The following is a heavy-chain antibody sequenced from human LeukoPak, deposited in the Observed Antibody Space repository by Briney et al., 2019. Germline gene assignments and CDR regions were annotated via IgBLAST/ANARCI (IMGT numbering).Heavy chain of an antibody. CDR3: ARSDGAPPFDY. CDR1: GYTFTSYY. J-gene: IGHJ4*02. CDR2: INPSGGST. V-gene: IGHV1-46*01. D-gene: IGHD1-26*01. Sequence: ASVKVSCKASGYTFTSYYIHWVRQAPAQGLEWMGIINPSGGSTTYAQKFQGRVTMTRDTSRNTLYMELSSLRSEDTAVYYCARSDGAPPFDYWGQGTLVTVSS.